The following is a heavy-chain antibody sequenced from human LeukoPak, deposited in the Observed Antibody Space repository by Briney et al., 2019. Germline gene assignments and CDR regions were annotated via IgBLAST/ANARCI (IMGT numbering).Heavy chain of an antibody. CDR2: IDTKSDYI. Sequence: PGGSLRLSCAASGFSFSDYGMNWVRQAPGRGLEWVSSIDTKSDYIFYSDSVKGRFAISRDDAKNSLYLQMSSLRAEDTAIYYCARDRSSSGWRNAFDIWGQGTMVIVSS. V-gene: IGHV3-21*01. J-gene: IGHJ3*02. CDR1: GFSFSDYG. D-gene: IGHD6-19*01. CDR3: ARDRSSSGWRNAFDI.